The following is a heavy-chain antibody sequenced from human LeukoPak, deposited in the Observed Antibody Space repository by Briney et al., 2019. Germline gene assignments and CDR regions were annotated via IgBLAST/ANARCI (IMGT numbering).Heavy chain of an antibody. D-gene: IGHD3-10*01. Sequence: SVKVSCKASGGTFSSYAMSWVRQAPGQGLEWMGRIIAIFGKANYAQKFQGRVTITTDESTSTDYMELSSLRSETTAVYYCARDPSGLLWFGEFQNCFDPWGQGTLVTVSS. CDR1: GGTFSSYA. V-gene: IGHV1-69*05. CDR2: IIAIFGKA. J-gene: IGHJ5*02. CDR3: ARDPSGLLWFGEFQNCFDP.